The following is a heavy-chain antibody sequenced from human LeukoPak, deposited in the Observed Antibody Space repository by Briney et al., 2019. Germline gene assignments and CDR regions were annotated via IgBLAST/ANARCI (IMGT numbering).Heavy chain of an antibody. V-gene: IGHV4-59*01. CDR3: ARTPSSSGSKWFDP. D-gene: IGHD6-6*01. CDR1: GGSISSYY. J-gene: IGHJ5*02. Sequence: PSETLSLTCTVFGGSISSYYWTWLRQPPGKGLEWIGFISYTGNTNYNPALKSRVTTSLDTSKNQFSLKLYSVTAADTAVYYCARTPSSSGSKWFDPWGQGTLVTVSS. CDR2: ISYTGNT.